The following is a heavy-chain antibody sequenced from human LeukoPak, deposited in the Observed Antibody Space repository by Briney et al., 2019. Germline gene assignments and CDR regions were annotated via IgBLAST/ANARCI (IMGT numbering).Heavy chain of an antibody. CDR2: ISWNSGSI. CDR3: ARVMGYDYVWGSYHDAFDI. V-gene: IGHV3-9*01. D-gene: IGHD3-16*01. Sequence: PGGSLRLSCAASGFTFDDYAMHWVRQAPGKGLEWVSGISWNSGSIGYADSVKGRFTISRDNAKNSLYLQMNSLRAEDTAVYYCARVMGYDYVWGSYHDAFDIWGQGTMVTVSS. CDR1: GFTFDDYA. J-gene: IGHJ3*02.